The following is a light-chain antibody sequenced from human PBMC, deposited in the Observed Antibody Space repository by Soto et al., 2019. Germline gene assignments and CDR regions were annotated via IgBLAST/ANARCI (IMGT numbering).Light chain of an antibody. CDR2: GAS. CDR1: QSVSSSY. CDR3: QQYGSSPLT. V-gene: IGKV3-20*01. Sequence: EIVLTQSPGTLSLSPGERATLSCRASQSVSSSYLAWCQQKPGQAPRLLIYGASSRATGIPDRFSGSGSGKDFTLTISRLEPEDFAVYYCQQYGSSPLTFGGGTKVEIK. J-gene: IGKJ4*01.